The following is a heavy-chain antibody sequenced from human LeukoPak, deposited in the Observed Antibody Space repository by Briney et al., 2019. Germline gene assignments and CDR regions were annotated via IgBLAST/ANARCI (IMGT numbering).Heavy chain of an antibody. CDR2: IGTSTSYI. J-gene: IGHJ4*02. CDR1: GFTFSTYI. V-gene: IGHV3-21*01. D-gene: IGHD3-22*01. Sequence: KSGGSLRLSCAASGFTFSTYIMNWVRQTPGKGLEWVSSIGTSTSYIYYADSVMGRSTISRDNAKNSVYLQINSLRAEDTAIYYCARRGYSDSSGYDYWGQGTLVTVSS. CDR3: ARRGYSDSSGYDY.